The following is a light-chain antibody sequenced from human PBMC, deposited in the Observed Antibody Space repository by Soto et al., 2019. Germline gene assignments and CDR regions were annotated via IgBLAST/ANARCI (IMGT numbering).Light chain of an antibody. J-gene: IGLJ2*01. CDR3: CSYAGSYTSHVV. Sequence: QSALTQPRSVSGSPGQSVTISCTGTSSDVGGYNYVSWYQQHPGKAPKLMIYDVSKRPSGVPDRFSGSKSGNTASLTISGLPAEDEADYYCCSYAGSYTSHVVFGGGTQLTVL. CDR2: DVS. V-gene: IGLV2-11*01. CDR1: SSDVGGYNY.